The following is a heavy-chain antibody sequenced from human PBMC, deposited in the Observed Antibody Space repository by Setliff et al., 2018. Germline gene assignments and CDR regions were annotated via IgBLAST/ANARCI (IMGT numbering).Heavy chain of an antibody. CDR2: IYYSGST. V-gene: IGHV4-59*11. D-gene: IGHD3-10*01. Sequence: PSETLSLTCTVSGGSISSHYWSWIRQPPGKGLEWIGSIYYSGSTNYNPSLRSRVTISVDTSKNQFSLKLSSVTAADTAVYYCARESRYYYGSGSLKGFDPWGQGTLVTVSS. J-gene: IGHJ5*02. CDR1: GGSISSHY. CDR3: ARESRYYYGSGSLKGFDP.